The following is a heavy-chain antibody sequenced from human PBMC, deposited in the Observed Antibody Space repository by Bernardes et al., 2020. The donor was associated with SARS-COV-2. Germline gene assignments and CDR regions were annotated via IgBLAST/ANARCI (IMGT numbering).Heavy chain of an antibody. CDR3: ASDQGRPDYYYGLDV. CDR1: GFTFSDHY. V-gene: IGHV3-72*01. CDR2: SSGKGDSYTT. Sequence: GGSLRLSCAASGFTFSDHYMDWVRQAPGKGLEWVGRSSGKGDSYTTEYAASVKGRFTISRDDSKNSVYLQMNSLKIEDTAVYYCASDQGRPDYYYGLDVWGQGTKVTVS. J-gene: IGHJ6*02. D-gene: IGHD6-6*01.